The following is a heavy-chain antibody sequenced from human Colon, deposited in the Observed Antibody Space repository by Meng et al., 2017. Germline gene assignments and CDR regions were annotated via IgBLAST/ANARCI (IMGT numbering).Heavy chain of an antibody. CDR3: GRDQGRQLINH. CDR2: VYHRGDT. V-gene: IGHV4-4*02. J-gene: IGHJ4*02. Sequence: QGQLQGAGPGPVKPSGAPVPPLTVLGCSIKRDILGGWGPPAPGEGVGGVWEVYHRGDTNYNPSLKSRVVISVDRSKNQFSLNLSSVTAADTAVYYCGRDQGRQLINHWGQGTLVTVSS. CDR1: GCSIKRDIL. D-gene: IGHD1-1*01.